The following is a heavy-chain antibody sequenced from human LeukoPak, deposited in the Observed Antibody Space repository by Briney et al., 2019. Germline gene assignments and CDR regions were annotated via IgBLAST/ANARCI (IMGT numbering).Heavy chain of an antibody. V-gene: IGHV4-39*07. CDR2: IYYSGST. CDR1: SGSISSSSYY. CDR3: ARVTVEMATTSFDY. J-gene: IGHJ4*02. Sequence: PSETLSLTCTVSSGSISSSSYYWGWIRQPPGKGLEWIGSIYYSGSTYYNPSLKSRVTISVDTSKNQFSLKLSSVTAADTAVYYCARVTVEMATTSFDYWGQGTLVTVSS. D-gene: IGHD5-24*01.